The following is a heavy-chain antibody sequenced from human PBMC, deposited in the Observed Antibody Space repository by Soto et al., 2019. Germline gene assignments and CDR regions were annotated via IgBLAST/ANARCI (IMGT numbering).Heavy chain of an antibody. J-gene: IGHJ4*02. Sequence: QVQLVQSGAEEKKPGASVKVSCKASGYTFTSYAMHLVLQAPGQRLEWMGWINAGNGNTKYSQKFQGRVPITMDTPASRAYMELSSLRAEHADVYYCARDITLPGPLDYWGQGTLVTVSS. V-gene: IGHV1-3*05. CDR3: ARDITLPGPLDY. CDR2: INAGNGNT. D-gene: IGHD1-20*01. CDR1: GYTFTSYA.